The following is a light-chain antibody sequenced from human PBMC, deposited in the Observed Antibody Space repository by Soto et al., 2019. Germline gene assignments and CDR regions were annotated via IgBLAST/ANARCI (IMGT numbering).Light chain of an antibody. CDR2: DAS. V-gene: IGKV3-11*01. CDR1: HNVDIY. J-gene: IGKJ5*01. Sequence: EVVLTQSPATLSLSPGETATLSCRASHNVDIYLAWYQQKPGQAPRLLTYDASNRATGIPARFSGSGSGTDFTLTISSLEPEDSAVYDCQQRKHWPPLTFGQGTRLE. CDR3: QQRKHWPPLT.